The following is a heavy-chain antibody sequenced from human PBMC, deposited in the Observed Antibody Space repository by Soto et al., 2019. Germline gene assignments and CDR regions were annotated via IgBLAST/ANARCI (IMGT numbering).Heavy chain of an antibody. J-gene: IGHJ6*02. D-gene: IGHD2-21*02. Sequence: SLRLSCAASGFTFSSYWMHWVRQAPGKGLVWVSRINSDGSSTSYADSVKGRFTISRDNAKNTLYLQMNSLRAEDTAVYHCARSLPKGDWNYNGMDVWGQGTTVTVSS. CDR1: GFTFSSYW. CDR2: INSDGSST. CDR3: ARSLPKGDWNYNGMDV. V-gene: IGHV3-74*01.